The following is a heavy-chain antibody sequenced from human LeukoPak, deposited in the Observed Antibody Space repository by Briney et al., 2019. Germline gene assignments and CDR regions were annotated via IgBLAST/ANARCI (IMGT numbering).Heavy chain of an antibody. CDR3: ARDPTGIAAVGHI. V-gene: IGHV4-39*02. CDR1: GGSISSSSYY. D-gene: IGHD6-13*01. CDR2: IYYSGST. J-gene: IGHJ3*02. Sequence: SETLSLTCTVSGGSISSSSYYWGWIRQPPGKGLEWIGSIYYSGSTYYNPSLKSRVTISVDTSKNQFSLKLSSVTAADTAVYYCARDPTGIAAVGHIWGQGTMVTVSS.